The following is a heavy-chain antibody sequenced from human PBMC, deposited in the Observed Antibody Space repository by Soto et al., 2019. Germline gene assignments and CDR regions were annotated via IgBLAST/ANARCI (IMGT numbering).Heavy chain of an antibody. CDR2: ISYDDSYR. J-gene: IGHJ4*02. CDR1: GFTFDNYG. Sequence: QVHLVESGGGVVQPGKSLRLSCAASGFTFDNYGMLWVRQAPGKGLEWVALISYDDSYRYYTNSVRGRFTISRDNSKNMVFLHMNSLQGDDTAVYYCAGGDYGDSIDFWGQGTLVTVS. V-gene: IGHV3-33*01. CDR3: AGGDYGDSIDF. D-gene: IGHD4-17*01.